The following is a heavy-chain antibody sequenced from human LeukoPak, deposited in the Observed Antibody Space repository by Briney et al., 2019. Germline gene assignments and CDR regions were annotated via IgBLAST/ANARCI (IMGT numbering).Heavy chain of an antibody. Sequence: GGSLRLTCAASGFTFTSYGMHWVRQAPGKGLEWVASMWHDGNNQYYVDSVKGRFTISRGNSENTLYLEMNSLRADDTAAYFCARGELFGYFYGLDVWGRGATVIVSS. CDR2: MWHDGNNQ. J-gene: IGHJ6*02. D-gene: IGHD1-26*01. CDR1: GFTFTSYG. CDR3: ARGELFGYFYGLDV. V-gene: IGHV3-33*01.